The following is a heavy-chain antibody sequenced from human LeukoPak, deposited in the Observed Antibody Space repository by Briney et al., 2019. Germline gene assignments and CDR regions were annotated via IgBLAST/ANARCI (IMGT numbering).Heavy chain of an antibody. CDR1: GFTFSSYW. D-gene: IGHD2-21*01. CDR2: ISYDGSNE. CDR3: AKEFNRGLPDY. J-gene: IGHJ4*02. V-gene: IGHV3-30*18. Sequence: GGSLRLSCAASGFTFSSYWMSWARQAPGKGLEWVAVISYDGSNEYYADSVKGRFTISRDNSKNTLYLQMSSLRAEDTAVYYCAKEFNRGLPDYWGQGTLVTVPS.